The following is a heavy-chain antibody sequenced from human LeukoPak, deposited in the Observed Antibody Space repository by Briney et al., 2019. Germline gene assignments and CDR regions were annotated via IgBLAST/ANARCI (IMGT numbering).Heavy chain of an antibody. D-gene: IGHD6-13*01. Sequence: GGSLRLSCAASGFTFTPYSMNWVRQAPGKGLEWVSSISSSSSYIYYGDSVKGRFTVSRDNAKNSLYLQMNSLRAEDTAVYYCARADTAAAGTRFAFDIWGQGTMVTVSS. CDR2: ISSSSSYI. CDR1: GFTFTPYS. V-gene: IGHV3-21*01. J-gene: IGHJ3*02. CDR3: ARADTAAAGTRFAFDI.